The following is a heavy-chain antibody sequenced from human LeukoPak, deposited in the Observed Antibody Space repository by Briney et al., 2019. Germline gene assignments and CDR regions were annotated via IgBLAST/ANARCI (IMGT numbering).Heavy chain of an antibody. Sequence: PGGSLRLSCAASGFTFSSYGMHWVRQAPGKGLEWVAVISYDGSNKYYADSVKGRFTIPRDNSKNTLYLQMNSLRVEDTAVYYCAKAQYDFWSGDTDFDYWGQGTLVTVSS. J-gene: IGHJ4*02. V-gene: IGHV3-30*18. CDR2: ISYDGSNK. CDR3: AKAQYDFWSGDTDFDY. CDR1: GFTFSSYG. D-gene: IGHD3-3*01.